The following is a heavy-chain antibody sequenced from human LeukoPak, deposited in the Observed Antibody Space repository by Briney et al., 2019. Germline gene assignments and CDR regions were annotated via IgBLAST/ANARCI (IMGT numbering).Heavy chain of an antibody. J-gene: IGHJ4*02. Sequence: SETLSLTCTVSGGSISSYYWSWIRQPAGKGLEWIGYIYYSGSTNYNPSLKSRVTISVDTSKNQFSLKLSSVTAADTAVYYCARDHLPIFSGSYGLWGQGTLVTVSS. CDR2: IYYSGST. D-gene: IGHD1-26*01. V-gene: IGHV4-59*01. CDR1: GGSISSYY. CDR3: ARDHLPIFSGSYGL.